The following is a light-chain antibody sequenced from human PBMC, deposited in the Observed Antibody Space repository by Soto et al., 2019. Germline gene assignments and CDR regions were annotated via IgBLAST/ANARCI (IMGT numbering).Light chain of an antibody. CDR3: QQSYSTPWT. CDR2: AAS. J-gene: IGKJ1*01. V-gene: IGKV1-39*01. Sequence: DIQMTQSPSSLSASVGDRVTITCRASQGITNYLNWYQQKPGKAPKLLIYAASSLQSGAPSRFSGSGSETDFTLIISGLQPEDFASYYCQQSYSTPWTFGQGTKVEIK. CDR1: QGITNY.